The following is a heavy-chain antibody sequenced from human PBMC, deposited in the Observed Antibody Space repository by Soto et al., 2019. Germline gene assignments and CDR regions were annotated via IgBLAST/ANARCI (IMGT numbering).Heavy chain of an antibody. V-gene: IGHV3-33*07. J-gene: IGHJ6*03. CDR2: TSHDGQKS. CDR1: GFIFDLYG. D-gene: IGHD2-15*01. CDR3: ARDRDYCSGATCLLTYYMDV. Sequence: LRLSCAASGFIFDLYGMYWVRQSPGRGLEWVAVTSHDGQKSYCGDSVKGRFSICRDNSKDMVYLQMDSVRVEDTAVYYCARDRDYCSGATCLLTYYMDVWGKGTTVTVSS.